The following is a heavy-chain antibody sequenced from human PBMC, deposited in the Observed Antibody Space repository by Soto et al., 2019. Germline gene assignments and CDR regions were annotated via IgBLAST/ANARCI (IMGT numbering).Heavy chain of an antibody. CDR2: INGDGSEK. CDR3: ARGPLDY. V-gene: IGHV3-7*03. Sequence: EVQLVESGGGLVQPGGSLRLSCAASGFTFRSYWMNWVRQAPGRGLEWVANINGDGSEKTYADSVKGRFTISRDNAKNSLDLQMSSLRAGDTAVYYCARGPLDYWGQGTLVTVSS. J-gene: IGHJ4*02. CDR1: GFTFRSYW.